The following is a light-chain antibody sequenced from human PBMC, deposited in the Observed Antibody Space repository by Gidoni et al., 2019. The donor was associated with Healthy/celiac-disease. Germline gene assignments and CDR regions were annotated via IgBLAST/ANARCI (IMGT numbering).Light chain of an antibody. CDR1: QSISSW. CDR3: QQYNSYSYT. V-gene: IGKV1-5*03. J-gene: IGKJ2*01. Sequence: DIQMTQSPSTLSASVGDRVTITCRDSQSISSWLAWYQQKPGKAPKLLIYKPSSLESGVPSRFNGSGSGTGFTLTIRSLQPDDFATYYCQQYNSYSYTFGQGTKLEIK. CDR2: KPS.